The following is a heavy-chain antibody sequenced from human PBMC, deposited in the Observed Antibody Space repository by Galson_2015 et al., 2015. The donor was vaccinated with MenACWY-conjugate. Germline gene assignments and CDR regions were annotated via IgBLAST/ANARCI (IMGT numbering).Heavy chain of an antibody. CDR3: ARLPTWGSSFGYFDY. CDR2: IRDTGSL. D-gene: IGHD7-27*01. J-gene: IGHJ4*02. Sequence: ETLSLTCTVSGASISSPHWSWFRQPPGKGLEWIAYIRDTGSLKDNPSLKSRVTMSADKSNNQFSLRLISVTAADTAVYYCARLPTWGSSFGYFDYWGQGILVAVSS. V-gene: IGHV4-59*08. CDR1: GASISSPH.